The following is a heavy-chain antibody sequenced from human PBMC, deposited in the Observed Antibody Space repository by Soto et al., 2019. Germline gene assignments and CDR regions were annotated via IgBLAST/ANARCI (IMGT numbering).Heavy chain of an antibody. CDR2: IYYSGST. CDR1: GGSISSGGYY. Sequence: LSLTCTVSGGSISSGGYYWSWIRQHPGKGLEWIGYIYYSGSTYYNPSLKSRVTISVDTSKNQFSLKLSSVTAADTAVYYCARGSPGPHYYDSSGHYHFDYWGQGTLVTVSS. D-gene: IGHD3-22*01. V-gene: IGHV4-31*03. J-gene: IGHJ4*02. CDR3: ARGSPGPHYYDSSGHYHFDY.